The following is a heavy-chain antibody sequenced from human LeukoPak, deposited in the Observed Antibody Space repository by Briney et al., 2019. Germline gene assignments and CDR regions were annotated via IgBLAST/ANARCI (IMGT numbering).Heavy chain of an antibody. CDR2: INSDGSST. D-gene: IGHD3/OR15-3a*01. CDR1: GFTFSSHY. Sequence: GGSLRLSCAASGFTFSSHYMHWVRQAPGKGLVWVSRINSDGSSTNYADSVKGRFTISRDNAKNTLFLQMNSLRAEDTAVYYCTRDWTARSYAFDIWGQGTMVTVSS. CDR3: TRDWTARSYAFDI. J-gene: IGHJ3*02. V-gene: IGHV3-74*01.